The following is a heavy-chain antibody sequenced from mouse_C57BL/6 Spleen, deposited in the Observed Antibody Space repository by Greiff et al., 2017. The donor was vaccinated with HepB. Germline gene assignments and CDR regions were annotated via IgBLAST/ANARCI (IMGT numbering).Heavy chain of an antibody. CDR3: SRYDGSSYGWYVDV. D-gene: IGHD1-1*01. J-gene: IGHJ1*03. Sequence: EVQLQQSGAELVKPGASVKLSCTASGFNIKDYYMHWVKQRTEQGLEWIGRIDPEDGDTKYAPKFQGKATITADTSSNTAYLQLSSLNSEDTAVYYCSRYDGSSYGWYVDVWGTGTTVTVSS. CDR2: IDPEDGDT. CDR1: GFNIKDYY. V-gene: IGHV14-2*01.